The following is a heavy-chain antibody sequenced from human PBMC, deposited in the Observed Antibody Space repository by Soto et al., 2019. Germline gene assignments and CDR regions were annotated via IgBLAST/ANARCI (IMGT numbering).Heavy chain of an antibody. CDR1: GASFNDYY. CDR3: ARLRAAGLSQIIAAAGSRYYYYYGMDV. CDR2: INHTGST. Sequence: QVQLQQWGAGLLKPSETLSLTCAVYGASFNDYYWSWIRQPPGKGLEWIGEINHTGSTNYNPSLKSRVTISVGTSKNQFSLKLSSVTAADTAVYYCARLRAAGLSQIIAAAGSRYYYYYGMDVW. J-gene: IGHJ6*01. V-gene: IGHV4-34*01. D-gene: IGHD6-13*01.